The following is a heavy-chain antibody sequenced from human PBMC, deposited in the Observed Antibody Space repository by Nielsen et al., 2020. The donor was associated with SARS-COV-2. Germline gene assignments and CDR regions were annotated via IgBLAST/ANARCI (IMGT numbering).Heavy chain of an antibody. CDR2: ISGYNGNR. Sequence: ASVKVSCKASGYSFTSYGVSWVRQAPGQGLEWMGWISGYNGNRYYAQKFQGRVTMTTDTFLNTAYMDLRSLRPDDTAVYYCARDVGLTHPEQFEYWGQGTLVTVSS. J-gene: IGHJ4*02. V-gene: IGHV1-18*01. CDR1: GYSFTSYG. CDR3: ARDVGLTHPEQFEY. D-gene: IGHD1-26*01.